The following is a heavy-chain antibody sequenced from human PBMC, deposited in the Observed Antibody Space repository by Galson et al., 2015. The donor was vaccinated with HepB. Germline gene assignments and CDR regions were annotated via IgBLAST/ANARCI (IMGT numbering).Heavy chain of an antibody. D-gene: IGHD1-1*01. CDR1: GYTFSTYG. CDR3: ARESDLEGAFDI. J-gene: IGHJ3*02. CDR2: ISAYNGNT. Sequence: SVKVSCKASGYTFSTYGITWVRQAPGQGLEWMGWISAYNGNTNYAQKVQGRVTMTTDTSTSTVYMELRSVRSDDTAVYYCARESDLEGAFDIWGQGTMVTVSS. V-gene: IGHV1-18*01.